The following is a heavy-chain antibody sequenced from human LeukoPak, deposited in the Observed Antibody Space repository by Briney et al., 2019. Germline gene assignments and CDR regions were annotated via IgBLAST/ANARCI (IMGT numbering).Heavy chain of an antibody. D-gene: IGHD3-22*01. CDR1: GGSISSSSYD. Sequence: SETLSLTCTVSGGSISSSSYDWGWIRQPRGKGLEWIVSSYYSGSTYYIPSLKSRFTISVDTSKHQFSLKLSSVTAADTAVYYCARHVYYDSSGLEFDYWGQGTLVTVSS. J-gene: IGHJ4*02. V-gene: IGHV4-39*01. CDR2: SYYSGST. CDR3: ARHVYYDSSGLEFDY.